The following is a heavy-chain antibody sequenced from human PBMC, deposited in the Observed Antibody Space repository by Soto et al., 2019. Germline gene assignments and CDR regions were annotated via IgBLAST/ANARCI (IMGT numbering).Heavy chain of an antibody. D-gene: IGHD2-2*01. CDR3: ARDLALVVPAAVYYYGMDV. CDR2: IIPIFGTA. Sequence: QVQLVQSGAEVKKPGSSVKVSCKASGGTFSSYAISWVRQAPGQGLEWMGGIIPIFGTANYAQKFQGRVTITADESTSTAYMELSSLRSEDTAVYYCARDLALVVPAAVYYYGMDVWGQGTTVTVS. CDR1: GGTFSSYA. J-gene: IGHJ6*02. V-gene: IGHV1-69*01.